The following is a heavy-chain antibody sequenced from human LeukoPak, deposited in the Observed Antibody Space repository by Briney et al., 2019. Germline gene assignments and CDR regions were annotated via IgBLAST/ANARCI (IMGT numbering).Heavy chain of an antibody. Sequence: GGSLRLSCAASGFTFSSYAMSWVRQAPGKGLEWVSAISGSGGSTYYADSVKGRFTISRDNSKNTLYLQMNSLRAEDTAVYYCEKYPKEREYQLPSSSYYYYYMDVWGKGTTVTVSS. D-gene: IGHD2-2*01. V-gene: IGHV3-23*01. J-gene: IGHJ6*03. CDR2: ISGSGGST. CDR1: GFTFSSYA. CDR3: EKYPKEREYQLPSSSYYYYYMDV.